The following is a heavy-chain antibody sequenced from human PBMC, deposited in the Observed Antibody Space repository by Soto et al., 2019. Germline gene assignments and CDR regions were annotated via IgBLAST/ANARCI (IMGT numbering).Heavy chain of an antibody. CDR2: ISYDGSNK. D-gene: IGHD2-15*01. Sequence: GGSLRLSCAASGFTFSSYGMHWVRQAPGKGLEWVAVISYDGSNKYYADSVKGRFTISRDNSKNTLCLQMNSLRAEDTAVYYCAKDRRKVVVAAPFDYWGQGTLVTVSS. J-gene: IGHJ4*02. V-gene: IGHV3-30*18. CDR1: GFTFSSYG. CDR3: AKDRRKVVVAAPFDY.